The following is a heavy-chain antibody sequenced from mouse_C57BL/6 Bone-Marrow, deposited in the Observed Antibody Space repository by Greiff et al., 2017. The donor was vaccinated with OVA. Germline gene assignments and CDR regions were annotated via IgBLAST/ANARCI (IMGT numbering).Heavy chain of an antibody. CDR3: ASAYYSNYDWFAY. CDR2: INPGSGGT. CDR1: GYAFTNYL. D-gene: IGHD2-5*01. J-gene: IGHJ3*01. Sequence: QVHVKQSGAELVRPGTSVKVSCKASGYAFTNYLIEWVKQRPGQGLEWIGVINPGSGGTNYNEKFKGKATLTADKSSSTAYMQLSSLTSEDSAVYFCASAYYSNYDWFAYWGQGTLVTVSA. V-gene: IGHV1-54*01.